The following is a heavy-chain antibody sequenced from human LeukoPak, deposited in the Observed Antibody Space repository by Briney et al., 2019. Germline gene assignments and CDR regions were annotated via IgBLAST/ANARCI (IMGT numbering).Heavy chain of an antibody. V-gene: IGHV3-23*01. CDR2: ISGSGGST. D-gene: IGHD2-15*01. CDR1: GFTFSGYA. Sequence: PGGSLRLSCAASGFTFSGYAMSWVRQAPGKGLEWVSAISGSGGSTYYADSVKGRFTISRDNSKNTLYLQMNSLRAEDTAVYYCAKQDFGYYYYYYMDVWGKGTTVTVSS. CDR3: AKQDFGYYYYYYMDV. J-gene: IGHJ6*03.